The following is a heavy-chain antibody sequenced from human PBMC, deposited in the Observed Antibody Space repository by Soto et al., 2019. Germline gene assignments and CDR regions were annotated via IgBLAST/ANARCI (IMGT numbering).Heavy chain of an antibody. Sequence: QVQLVESGGRVVQTGTSLRLSCVASGFSFASFAMHWGRQTPGGGPEWVASITSDGKKTYYADFAKGRVTISRDNAKNRIFLEMHRRGPEDAAVYFCARDPGSDFWSGVFDPWGQGTVVSVSS. CDR3: ARDPGSDFWSGVFDP. V-gene: IGHV3-30*04. CDR2: ITSDGKKT. D-gene: IGHD3-3*01. J-gene: IGHJ5*02. CDR1: GFSFASFA.